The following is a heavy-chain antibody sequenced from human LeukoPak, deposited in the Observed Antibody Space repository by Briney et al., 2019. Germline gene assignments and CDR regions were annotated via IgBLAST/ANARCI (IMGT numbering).Heavy chain of an antibody. CDR3: ARSPVYDGGMDV. CDR1: GYTFTSYD. Sequence: ASVKVSCKASGYTFTSYDINWVRQATGQGLEWMGWMNPNSGNTGYAQKFQGRVTMTRNTSISTAYMELSSLRSEDTAVYYCARSPVYDGGMDVWGQGTTVTVSS. CDR2: MNPNSGNT. V-gene: IGHV1-8*01. D-gene: IGHD3-3*01. J-gene: IGHJ6*02.